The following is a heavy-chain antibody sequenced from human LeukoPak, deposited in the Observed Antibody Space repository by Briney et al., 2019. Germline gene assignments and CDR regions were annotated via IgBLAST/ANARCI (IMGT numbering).Heavy chain of an antibody. D-gene: IGHD3-10*01. CDR3: AKGGGFDI. V-gene: IGHV3-30*02. CDR1: GFTFSSYG. Sequence: GGSLRLSCAASGFTFSSYGMHWVRQAPGKGLEWVAVIWYGGSNKYYADSVKGRFTISRDNSKNTLYLQMNSLRAEDTAVYYCAKGGGFDIWGQGTMVTVSS. J-gene: IGHJ3*02. CDR2: IWYGGSNK.